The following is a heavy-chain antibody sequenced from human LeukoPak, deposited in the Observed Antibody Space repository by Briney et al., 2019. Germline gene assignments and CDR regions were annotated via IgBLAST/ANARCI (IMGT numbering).Heavy chain of an antibody. CDR3: ASRDGYNSGSFDY. J-gene: IGHJ4*02. Sequence: SETLSLTCAVYGGSFSGYYWSWIRQPPGKGLEWIGEINHSGSTNYNPSLKSRVTISVDTSKNQFPLKLSSVTAADTAVYYCASRDGYNSGSFDYWGQGTLVTVSS. CDR1: GGSFSGYY. V-gene: IGHV4-34*01. D-gene: IGHD5-12*01. CDR2: INHSGST.